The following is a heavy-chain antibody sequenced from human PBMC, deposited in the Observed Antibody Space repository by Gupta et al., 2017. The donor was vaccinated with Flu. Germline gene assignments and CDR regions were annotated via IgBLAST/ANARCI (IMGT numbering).Heavy chain of an antibody. D-gene: IGHD2-15*01. J-gene: IGHJ6*02. CDR2: ISASGSRT. V-gene: IGHV3-23*01. CDR1: A. Sequence: AMGWGGQVPGKGLEWVSGISASGSRTYYADSVKGRFTISRDTSTNTLYLQMNSLRADDTAVYYCAKNRVAGAISYYYGLDVWGPGTTVTVSS. CDR3: AKNRVAGAISYYYGLDV.